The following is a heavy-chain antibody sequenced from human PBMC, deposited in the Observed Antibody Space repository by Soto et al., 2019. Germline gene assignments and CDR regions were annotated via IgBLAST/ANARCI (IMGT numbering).Heavy chain of an antibody. D-gene: IGHD3-9*01. J-gene: IGHJ6*02. Sequence: QVQLQQWGAGLLKPSETLSLTCAVYGGSFSGYYWSWIRQPPGKGLGWIGEINHSGSTNYNPSLKSRVTISVDTSKNQFSLKLSSVTAADTAVYYCARGSITIFPYPYYYYGMDVWGQGTTVTVSS. V-gene: IGHV4-34*01. CDR3: ARGSITIFPYPYYYYGMDV. CDR1: GGSFSGYY. CDR2: INHSGST.